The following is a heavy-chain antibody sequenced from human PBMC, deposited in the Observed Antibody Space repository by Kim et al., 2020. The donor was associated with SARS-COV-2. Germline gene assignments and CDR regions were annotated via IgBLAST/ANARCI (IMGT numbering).Heavy chain of an antibody. CDR2: IYYSGST. V-gene: IGHV4-61*01. D-gene: IGHD3-9*01. Sequence: SETLSLTCTVSGGSVSSGSYYCSWIRQPPGKGLEWIGYIYYSGSTNYKPSLKSRVTIAVDTSKNQFSMKLSSVTAADTAVYYCAREGVEYDIVTGSWRAFDTWGQGTMVTVSS. CDR1: GGSVSSGSYY. CDR3: AREGVEYDIVTGSWRAFDT. J-gene: IGHJ3*02.